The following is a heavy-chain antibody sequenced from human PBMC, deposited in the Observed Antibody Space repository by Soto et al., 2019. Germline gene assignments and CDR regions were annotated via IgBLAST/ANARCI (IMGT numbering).Heavy chain of an antibody. V-gene: IGHV6-1*01. D-gene: IGHD3-3*01. J-gene: IGHJ4*02. CDR2: TYYRSKWYN. Sequence: PSQTLSLTCGISGDSVSSNSSAWNWIRQSPSRGLEWLGRTYYRSKWYNDYAVSVKSRITINPDTSKNQFSLQLNSVTPEDTAVYYCAREYYDFWSGYYYFDYWGQGTLVTVSS. CDR1: GDSVSSNSSA. CDR3: AREYYDFWSGYYYFDY.